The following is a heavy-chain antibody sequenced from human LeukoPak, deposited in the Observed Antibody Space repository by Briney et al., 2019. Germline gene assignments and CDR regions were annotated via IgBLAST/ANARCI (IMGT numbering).Heavy chain of an antibody. D-gene: IGHD3-10*01. CDR1: GFTFSSYS. CDR3: ARLGTYYYGSGGYYMDV. CDR2: ISSSSSYI. J-gene: IGHJ6*03. Sequence: GGSLRLSCAASGFTFSSYSMNWVRQAPGKGLEWVSSISSSSSYIYYADSVKDRFTISRDNAKNSLYLQMNSLRAEDTAVYYCARLGTYYYGSGGYYMDVWGKGTTVTVSS. V-gene: IGHV3-21*01.